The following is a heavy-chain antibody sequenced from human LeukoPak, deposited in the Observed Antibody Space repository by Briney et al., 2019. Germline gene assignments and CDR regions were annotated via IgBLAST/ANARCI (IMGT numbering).Heavy chain of an antibody. CDR3: ARGSFSADAPLVLDYFHH. CDR1: GYTFTGYY. D-gene: IGHD5-18*01. CDR2: INPNSGGT. Sequence: ASVMVSCKASGYTFTGYYIHWVRQAPGQGLEWMGWINPNSGGTNYAQKFQGRVTMTRDTSISTAYMEPSRLKSDDTAVYYCARGSFSADAPLVLDYFHHWGQGTLVTVSS. V-gene: IGHV1-2*02. J-gene: IGHJ1*01.